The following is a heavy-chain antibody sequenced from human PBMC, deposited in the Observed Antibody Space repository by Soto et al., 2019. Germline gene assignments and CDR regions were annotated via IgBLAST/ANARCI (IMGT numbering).Heavy chain of an antibody. CDR3: ARDVGSYHYYSYGMDV. Sequence: GGSLRLSCAASGFTFSSYAMSWVRQAPGKGLEWVAVIWYDGSNKYYADSVKGRFTISRDNSKNTLYLKMNSLRAEDTAVYYCARDVGSYHYYSYGMDVWGQGTTVPVSS. CDR2: IWYDGSNK. J-gene: IGHJ6*02. CDR1: GFTFSSYA. D-gene: IGHD1-26*01. V-gene: IGHV3-33*08.